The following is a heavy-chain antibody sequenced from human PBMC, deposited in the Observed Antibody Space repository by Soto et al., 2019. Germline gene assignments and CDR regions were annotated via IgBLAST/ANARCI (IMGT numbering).Heavy chain of an antibody. Sequence: ASVKVSCTSCGYTCSTHGITWVRKATGQGLEWMGWMNPNSGNTGYAQKLQGRVTMTRNTSISTAYMELSSLRSEDTAVYYCARGEATVTTSDYYYYMDVWGKGTTVTVSS. D-gene: IGHD4-17*01. V-gene: IGHV1-8*01. CDR1: GYTCSTHG. CDR3: ARGEATVTTSDYYYYMDV. CDR2: MNPNSGNT. J-gene: IGHJ6*03.